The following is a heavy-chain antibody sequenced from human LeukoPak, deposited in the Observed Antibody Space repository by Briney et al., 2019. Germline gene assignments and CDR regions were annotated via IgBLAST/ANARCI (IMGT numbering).Heavy chain of an antibody. CDR1: GFSLSTSGMR. J-gene: IGHJ5*02. Sequence: SGPALVKPTQTLTLTCTFSGFSLSTSGMRVRWMRQPPEEDLEWLERIDWDDDKFYSTSLKTRLTISKDTSKNQVVLTMTNMDPVDTATYYCARTSIAAAGTAFDPWGQGTLVTVSS. CDR2: IDWDDDK. CDR3: ARTSIAAAGTAFDP. V-gene: IGHV2-70*04. D-gene: IGHD6-13*01.